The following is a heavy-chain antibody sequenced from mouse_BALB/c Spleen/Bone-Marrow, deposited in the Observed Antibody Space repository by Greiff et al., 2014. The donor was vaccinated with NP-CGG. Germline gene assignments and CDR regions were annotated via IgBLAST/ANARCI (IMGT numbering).Heavy chain of an antibody. V-gene: IGHV5-9-3*01. CDR3: ARQDYYGSSPHWYFDV. CDR2: ISSGGSYT. J-gene: IGHJ1*01. CDR1: GFTFSSYA. Sequence: EVQLVESGGGLVKPGGSLKLSCADSGFTFSSYAMSWVRQTPEKRLEWVATISSGGSYTYYADSVKGRFTISRDTAKNTLYLQMSSLRSEDTAIYYCARQDYYGSSPHWYFDVWGAGTTVTVSS. D-gene: IGHD1-1*01.